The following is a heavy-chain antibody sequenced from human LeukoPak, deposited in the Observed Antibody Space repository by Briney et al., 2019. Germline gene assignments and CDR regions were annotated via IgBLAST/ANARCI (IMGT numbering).Heavy chain of an antibody. CDR1: GGSFSGYY. CDR2: INHSGST. D-gene: IGHD2-2*01. J-gene: IGHJ4*02. V-gene: IGHV4-34*01. Sequence: PSETLSLTCAVYGGSFSGYYWSWIRQPPGKGLEWIGEINHSGSTNYNPSLKSRVTISVDTSKNQFSPKLSSVTAADTAVYYCARGRYCSSTSCYGMVDYWGQGTLVTVSS. CDR3: ARGRYCSSTSCYGMVDY.